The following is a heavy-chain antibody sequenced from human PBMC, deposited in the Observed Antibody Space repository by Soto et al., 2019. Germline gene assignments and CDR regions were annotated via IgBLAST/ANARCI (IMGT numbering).Heavy chain of an antibody. D-gene: IGHD2-2*02. CDR2: MRQDGSEK. J-gene: IGHJ4*02. CDR3: ARILCSTTSCYTFDY. Sequence: EVQVVESGGGLVQPGGSLRLSCAASGFTFSSYWMSWVRQAPGKGLEWVANMRQDGSEKYYVDSVKGRFTISRDNAKNSLYPQMNTLRAEDTAVYYCARILCSTTSCYTFDYWGQGTLVTVSS. CDR1: GFTFSSYW. V-gene: IGHV3-7*03.